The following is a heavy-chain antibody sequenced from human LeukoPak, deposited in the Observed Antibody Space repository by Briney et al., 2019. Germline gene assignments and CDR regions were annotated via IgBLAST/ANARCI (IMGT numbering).Heavy chain of an antibody. CDR2: IDSSGGST. D-gene: IGHD7-27*01. V-gene: IGHV3-23*01. CDR3: AKDEVPGDSIISIDY. J-gene: IGHJ4*02. Sequence: GGSLRLSCAASGFIFRSYAMIWVRQAPGKGLEWVSVIDSSGGSTYYADSVKGRFTISRDNSKNTLFLQMNSLRVEDTALYYCAKDEVPGDSIISIDYWGQGTLVTVPS. CDR1: GFIFRSYA.